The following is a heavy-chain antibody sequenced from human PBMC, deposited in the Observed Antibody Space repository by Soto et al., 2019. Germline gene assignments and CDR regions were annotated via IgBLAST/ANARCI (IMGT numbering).Heavy chain of an antibody. J-gene: IGHJ4*02. CDR3: ARLVTTTVTTGRAYYFDY. D-gene: IGHD4-17*01. V-gene: IGHV4-31*03. Sequence: PSATLSLTCTVSGGSISSGGYYWSWIRQHPGKGLEWIGYIYYSGSTYYNPSLKSRVTISVDTSKNQFSLKLSSVTAADTAVYYCARLVTTTVTTGRAYYFDYWGQGTLVTVSS. CDR1: GGSISSGGYY. CDR2: IYYSGST.